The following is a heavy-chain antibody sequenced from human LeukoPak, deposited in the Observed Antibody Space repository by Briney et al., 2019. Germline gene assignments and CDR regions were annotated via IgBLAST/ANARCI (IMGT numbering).Heavy chain of an antibody. J-gene: IGHJ4*02. D-gene: IGHD6-13*01. V-gene: IGHV4-34*01. Sequence: SETLSLTCAVFGGXFSGYYCSWIRQPPGKGLEWIGEINHSGSTNYNPSLKSRVTISVDTSKNQFSLKLSSVTAADTAVYYCARSIGSWIFDYWGQGTLVTVSS. CDR3: ARSIGSWIFDY. CDR2: INHSGST. CDR1: GGXFSGYY.